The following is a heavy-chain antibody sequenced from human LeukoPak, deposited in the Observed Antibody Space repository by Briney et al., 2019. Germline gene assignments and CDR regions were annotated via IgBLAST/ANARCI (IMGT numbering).Heavy chain of an antibody. Sequence: SETLSLTCTVSGGSVRRGNYYWTWIRQPAGSGLEWIGRIYTSGTTDYNPSLRTRVTISVDASRNQFSLNLSSVTAADTAVYYCARDWTGTTGVWGKGTTVTVSS. CDR3: ARDWTGTTGV. D-gene: IGHD1-7*01. J-gene: IGHJ6*04. CDR2: IYTSGTT. V-gene: IGHV4-61*10. CDR1: GGSVRRGNYY.